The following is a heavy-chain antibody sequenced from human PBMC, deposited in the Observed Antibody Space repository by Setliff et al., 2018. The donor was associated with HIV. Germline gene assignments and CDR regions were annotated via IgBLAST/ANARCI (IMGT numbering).Heavy chain of an antibody. V-gene: IGHV1-18*01. CDR2: ISPYNGDT. J-gene: IGHJ1*01. Sequence: ASVKVSCKASGYTFNTYGISWVRQAPGQGLEWMGWISPYNGDTRYAQKFQGRVTLTTDTSTNTAYMELRTLRSDDTAVYYCTRGITRDSSGYYRGEYFQHWGQGTLVTV. CDR1: GYTFNTYG. D-gene: IGHD3-22*01. CDR3: TRGITRDSSGYYRGEYFQH.